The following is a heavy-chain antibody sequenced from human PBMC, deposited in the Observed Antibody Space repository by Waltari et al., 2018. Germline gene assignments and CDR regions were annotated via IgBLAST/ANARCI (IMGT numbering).Heavy chain of an antibody. Sequence: EVQLLESGGGLVQPGGSVRLSCASSGFSLSNYWLSWVRQAPGKGLAWVANIRRDGVTQYYADSVRGRFTISKDNAKNSLFLQMDNLRVEDTAVYYCARDFIGGHSDSFDIWGQGTMITVSS. J-gene: IGHJ3*02. CDR2: IRRDGVTQ. V-gene: IGHV3-7*01. D-gene: IGHD3-10*01. CDR3: ARDFIGGHSDSFDI. CDR1: GFSLSNYW.